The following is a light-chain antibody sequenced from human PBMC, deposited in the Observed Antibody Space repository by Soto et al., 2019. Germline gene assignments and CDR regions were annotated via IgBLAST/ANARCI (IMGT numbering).Light chain of an antibody. CDR1: QSVNNNY. V-gene: IGKV3-20*01. CDR2: GPS. J-gene: IGKJ4*01. CDR3: QQFGGSPPVT. Sequence: EIVLTQSPGTLSLSPGERATLSCRASQSVNNNYLAWYQQKPGQPPKLLIFGPSSRAPGIPDRVSGSGSATDLTLTITRLEPEDFAVYYCQQFGGSPPVTLGGGTKVEIK.